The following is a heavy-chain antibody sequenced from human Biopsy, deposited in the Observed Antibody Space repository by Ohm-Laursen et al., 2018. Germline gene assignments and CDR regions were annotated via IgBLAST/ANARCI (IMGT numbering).Heavy chain of an antibody. V-gene: IGHV4-34*01. Sequence: TLSLTGSGYGDAYDGYVCSGIRRIPGKGLEWIGEINHSGRTNYNPSLKSRVTISVDTSKNQFSLKLNSVTAADTAVYFCARDSRGGHLNTTLITGKNLDSWGQGILVTVSS. CDR2: INHSGRT. J-gene: IGHJ4*02. D-gene: IGHD3-16*01. CDR1: GDAYDGYV. CDR3: ARDSRGGHLNTTLITGKNLDS.